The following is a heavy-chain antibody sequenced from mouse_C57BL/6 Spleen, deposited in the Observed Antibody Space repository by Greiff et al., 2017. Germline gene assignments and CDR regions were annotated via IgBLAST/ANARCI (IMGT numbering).Heavy chain of an antibody. Sequence: QVQLKESGPELVKPGASVKISCKASGYAFSSSWMNWVKQRPGKGLEWIGRIYPGDGDTNYNGKFKGKATLTADKSSSTAYMQLSSLTSEDSAVYFCARYAVVARNYAMDYWGQGTSVTVSS. D-gene: IGHD1-1*01. CDR3: ARYAVVARNYAMDY. J-gene: IGHJ4*01. V-gene: IGHV1-82*01. CDR2: IYPGDGDT. CDR1: GYAFSSSW.